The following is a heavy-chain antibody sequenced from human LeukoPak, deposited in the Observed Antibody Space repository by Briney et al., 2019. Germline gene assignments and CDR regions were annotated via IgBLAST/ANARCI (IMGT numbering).Heavy chain of an antibody. J-gene: IGHJ5*02. CDR3: ARTIKPNWFDP. CDR2: SYTSGSP. Sequence: SETLSLTRTVSGGSISSYYWSWIRQPAGKGLEWIGRSYTSGSPNYNPSLKGRVTMSVDTSKNQFSLKLSSVTAADTAVYYCARTIKPNWFDPWGQGTLVTVSS. CDR1: GGSISSYY. V-gene: IGHV4-4*07.